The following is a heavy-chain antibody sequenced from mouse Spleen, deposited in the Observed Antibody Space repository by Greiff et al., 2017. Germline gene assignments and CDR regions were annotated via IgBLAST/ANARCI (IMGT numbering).Heavy chain of an antibody. CDR3: AKMDYDYDRFYAMDY. J-gene: IGHJ4*01. Sequence: VQRVESGPGLVQPSQSLSITCTVSGFSLTSYGVHWVRQSPGKGLEWLGVIWRGGSTDYNAAFMSRLSITKDNSKSQVFFKMNSLQADDTAIYYCAKMDYDYDRFYAMDYWGQGTSVTVSS. V-gene: IGHV2-5*01. CDR1: GFSLTSYG. CDR2: IWRGGST. D-gene: IGHD2-4*01.